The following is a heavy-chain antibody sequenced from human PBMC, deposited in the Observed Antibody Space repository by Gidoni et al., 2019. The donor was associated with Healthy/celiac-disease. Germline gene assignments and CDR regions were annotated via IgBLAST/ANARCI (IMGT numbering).Heavy chain of an antibody. CDR2: IYYSGST. V-gene: IGHV4-39*07. CDR1: GGSISCSSYY. Sequence: QLQLQESGPGLVKPSETLSLTCTVSGGSISCSSYYWGWIRQPPGKGLDWIGSIYYSGSTYYNPSLKGRVTISVDTSKNQFSLKLSSVTAADTAVYYCARDLTTPNWFDPWGQGTLVTVSS. CDR3: ARDLTTPNWFDP. J-gene: IGHJ5*02. D-gene: IGHD2-15*01.